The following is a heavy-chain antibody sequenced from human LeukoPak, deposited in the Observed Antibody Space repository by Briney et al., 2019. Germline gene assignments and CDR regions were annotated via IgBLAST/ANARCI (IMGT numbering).Heavy chain of an antibody. V-gene: IGHV7-4-1*02. Sequence: AAVKVSCKASGFAFNNYPLNWVRQAPGQGLEWMGWINTNTGNPTYAQDFTGRFVFSLDTSVSTTYLQMNSLRAEDTAVYYCARDMADGNTDVFDYWGQGTLVTVSS. D-gene: IGHD5-24*01. CDR3: ARDMADGNTDVFDY. J-gene: IGHJ4*02. CDR2: INTNTGNP. CDR1: GFAFNNYP.